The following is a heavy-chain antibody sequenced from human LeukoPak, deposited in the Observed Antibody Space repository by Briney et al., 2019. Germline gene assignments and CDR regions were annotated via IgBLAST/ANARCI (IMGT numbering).Heavy chain of an antibody. D-gene: IGHD1-26*01. CDR2: ITVDGGDT. J-gene: IGHJ4*02. CDR1: GFTFSSSA. V-gene: IGHV3-23*01. Sequence: GGSLRLSCAASGFTFSSSAMTWVRQAPGKGLEWVSTITVDGGDTNYADSVKGRFTISRDNSKNTLYLQMSSLRAEDTAVYYCAKDRWSFHGFDYWGQGTLVTVSS. CDR3: AKDRWSFHGFDY.